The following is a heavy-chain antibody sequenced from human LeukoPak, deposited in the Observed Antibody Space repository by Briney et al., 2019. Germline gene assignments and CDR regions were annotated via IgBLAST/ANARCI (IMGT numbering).Heavy chain of an antibody. Sequence: GSSVKVSCEASGGTFSSYAISWVRQAPGQGLEWMGGIIPIFGTANYAQKFQGRVTITADESTSTAYMELSSLRSEDTAVYYCASSPYYDFWSGIPGYFDYWGQGTLVTVSS. CDR3: ASSPYYDFWSGIPGYFDY. CDR1: GGTFSSYA. V-gene: IGHV1-69*01. CDR2: IIPIFGTA. D-gene: IGHD3-3*01. J-gene: IGHJ4*02.